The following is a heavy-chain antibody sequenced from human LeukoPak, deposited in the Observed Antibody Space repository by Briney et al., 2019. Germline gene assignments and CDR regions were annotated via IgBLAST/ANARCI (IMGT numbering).Heavy chain of an antibody. D-gene: IGHD2-15*01. J-gene: IGHJ4*02. CDR1: GYIFTGYY. V-gene: IGHV1-2*02. Sequence: ASVKVSCKASGYIFTGYYIHWVRQAPGQGLEWMGWINPNTGGTNYAQDLQGRVTMTRDTSISTAYMELNSLRSDDTAVYYCARGYCSGGSCPYDYWGQGTLVTVSS. CDR3: ARGYCSGGSCPYDY. CDR2: INPNTGGT.